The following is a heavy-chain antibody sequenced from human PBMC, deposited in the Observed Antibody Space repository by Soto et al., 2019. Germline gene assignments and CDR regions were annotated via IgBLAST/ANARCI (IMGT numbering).Heavy chain of an antibody. Sequence: ASVKVSCKASGYTFTGYYMHWVRQAPGQGLEWMGWINPNSGGTNYAQKFQGRVTMTRDTSISTAYMELSRLRSDDTAVYYCAREVGSDTAMVTANWFDPWGQGT. CDR3: AREVGSDTAMVTANWFDP. CDR2: INPNSGGT. V-gene: IGHV1-2*02. D-gene: IGHD5-18*01. J-gene: IGHJ5*02. CDR1: GYTFTGYY.